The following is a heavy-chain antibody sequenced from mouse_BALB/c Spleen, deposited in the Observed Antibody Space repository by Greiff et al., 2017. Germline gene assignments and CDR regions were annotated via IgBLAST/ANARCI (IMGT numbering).Heavy chain of an antibody. J-gene: IGHJ2*01. CDR1: GYTFTSYY. CDR2: IYPGNVNT. Sequence: QVQLQQSGPELVKPGASVRISCKASGYTFTSYYIHWVKQRPGQGLEWIGWIYPGNVNTKYNEKFKGKATLTADKSSSTAYMQLSSLTSEDSAVYFGARSGGYDGGGFDYWGQGTTLTVSS. V-gene: IGHV1S56*01. D-gene: IGHD2-14*01. CDR3: ARSGGYDGGGFDY.